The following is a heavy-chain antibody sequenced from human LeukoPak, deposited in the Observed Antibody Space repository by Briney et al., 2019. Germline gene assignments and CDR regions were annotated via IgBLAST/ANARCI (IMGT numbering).Heavy chain of an antibody. Sequence: ASVKVSCKASGYTFTSYGISWVRQDPGPRLEWMGWISAYNGNTNYAQKLEGRDTMTTDTSTSTAYMELRSLRSDDTAVYYCARAAAAGTRYWFDPCGQGTLVTVSS. V-gene: IGHV1-18*01. D-gene: IGHD6-13*01. J-gene: IGHJ5*02. CDR2: ISAYNGNT. CDR3: ARAAAAGTRYWFDP. CDR1: GYTFTSYG.